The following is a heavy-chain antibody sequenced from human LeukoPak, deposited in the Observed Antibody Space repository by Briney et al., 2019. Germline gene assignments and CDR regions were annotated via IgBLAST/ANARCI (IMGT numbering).Heavy chain of an antibody. V-gene: IGHV3-49*04. J-gene: IGHJ6*02. CDR3: ARDRVVATTSYYYYYGMDV. D-gene: IGHD2-15*01. CDR1: GFTFGDYA. Sequence: PGGSLRLSCTASGFTFGDYAMTWARQAPGKGLEWVGSIRSKAYGGTTEYAASVTGRFTISRDDSKSIAHLQMSSLRTEDTAVYYCARDRVVATTSYYYYYGMDVWGQGTTVTVSS. CDR2: IRSKAYGGTT.